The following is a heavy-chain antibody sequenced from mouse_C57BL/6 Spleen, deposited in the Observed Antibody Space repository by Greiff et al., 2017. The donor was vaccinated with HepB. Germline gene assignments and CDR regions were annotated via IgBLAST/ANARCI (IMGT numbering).Heavy chain of an antibody. J-gene: IGHJ3*01. D-gene: IGHD1-1*01. CDR2: INPNNGGT. V-gene: IGHV1-26*01. Sequence: VQLQQSGPELVKPGASVKISCKASGYTFTDYYMNWVKQSHGKSLEWIGDINPNNGGTSYNQKFKGKATLTVDKSSSTAYMELRSLTSEDSAVYYCAIYYYGSSYSFAYWGQGTLVTVSA. CDR3: AIYYYGSSYSFAY. CDR1: GYTFTDYY.